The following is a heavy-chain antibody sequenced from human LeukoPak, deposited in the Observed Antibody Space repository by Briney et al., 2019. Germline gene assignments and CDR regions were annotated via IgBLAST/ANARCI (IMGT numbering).Heavy chain of an antibody. V-gene: IGHV4-59*08. CDR2: IYYSGST. D-gene: IGHD2-2*02. CDR1: GGSISSYY. J-gene: IGHJ4*02. Sequence: PSETLSLTCTVSGGSISSYYWSWIRQPPGKGLEWIGYIYYSGSTSYNPSLKSRVTISLDTSKNQFSLKVNSVTAADTAEYCCATSSGYTYVWFDYWGQGTLVTVSS. CDR3: ATSSGYTYVWFDY.